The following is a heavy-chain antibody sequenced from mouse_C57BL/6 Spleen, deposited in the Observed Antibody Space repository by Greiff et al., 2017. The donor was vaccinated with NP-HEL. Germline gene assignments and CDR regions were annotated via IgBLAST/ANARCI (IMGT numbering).Heavy chain of an antibody. CDR2: IYPGSGST. D-gene: IGHD2-1*01. Sequence: VQLQQPGAELVKPGASVKMSCKASGYTFTSYWLTWVKQRPGQGLEWIGDIYPGSGSTNYNEKFKSKATLTADTSSSTAYMQLSSLPSDDSAVYSCARSYGHYGVYFDYWGQGTTLTVSS. V-gene: IGHV1-55*01. CDR3: ARSYGHYGVYFDY. CDR1: GYTFTSYW. J-gene: IGHJ2*01.